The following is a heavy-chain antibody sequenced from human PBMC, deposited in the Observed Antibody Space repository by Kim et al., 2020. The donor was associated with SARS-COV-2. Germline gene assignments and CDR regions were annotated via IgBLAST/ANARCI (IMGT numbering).Heavy chain of an antibody. Sequence: ASVKVSCKASGYTFTSYAMNWVRQAPGQGLEWMGWINTNTGNPTYAQGFTGRFVFSLDTSVSTAYLQISSLKVEDTAVYYCARLLYSSSSTNWFDPWGQGTLVTVSS. CDR3: ARLLYSSSSTNWFDP. J-gene: IGHJ5*02. CDR1: GYTFTSYA. V-gene: IGHV7-4-1*02. CDR2: INTNTGNP. D-gene: IGHD6-6*01.